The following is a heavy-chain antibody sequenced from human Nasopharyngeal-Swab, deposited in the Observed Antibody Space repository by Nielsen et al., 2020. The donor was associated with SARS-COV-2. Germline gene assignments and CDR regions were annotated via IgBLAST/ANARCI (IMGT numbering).Heavy chain of an antibody. CDR2: MNPNSGNT. D-gene: IGHD2-2*01. J-gene: IGHJ6*02. CDR1: GYTFTSYD. CDR3: ARAGERMVPAAEDGMDV. V-gene: IGHV1-8*02. Sequence: ASVKVSCKASGYTFTSYDINWVRQATGQRLEWMGWMNPNSGNTGYAPKFQGRVTMTRDTSISTAGMELSSLRAEDTAVYYGARAGERMVPAAEDGMDVWGQGTTVTVSS.